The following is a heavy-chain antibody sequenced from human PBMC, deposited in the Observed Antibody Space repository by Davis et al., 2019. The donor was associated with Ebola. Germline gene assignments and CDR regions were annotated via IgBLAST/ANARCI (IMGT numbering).Heavy chain of an antibody. CDR1: GFTISLYT. CDR3: AKSIVGTFGFDY. CDR2: ISRSSNYI. V-gene: IGHV3-21*06. D-gene: IGHD3-16*01. J-gene: IGHJ4*02. Sequence: GESLKISCAASGFTISLYTIHWVRQAPGKGLEWVSSISRSSNYIYYADSVKGRFTISRDNAKNSLSLQLNSLRAEDTAVYYCAKSIVGTFGFDYWGQGTLVTVSS.